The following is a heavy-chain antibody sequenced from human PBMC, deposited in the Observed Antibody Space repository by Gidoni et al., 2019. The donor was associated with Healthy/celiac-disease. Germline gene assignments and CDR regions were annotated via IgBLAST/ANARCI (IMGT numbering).Heavy chain of an antibody. V-gene: IGHV4-61*01. CDR1: GGSVSSGSYY. Sequence: QVQLQESGPGLVKPSETLSLTCTVSGGSVSSGSYYWSWIRQPPGKGLEWIGYIYYSGSTNYNPSLKSRVTISVDTSKNQFSLKLSSVTAADTAVYYCARMISAPGGFDPWGQGTLVTVSS. D-gene: IGHD3-10*01. CDR3: ARMISAPGGFDP. J-gene: IGHJ5*02. CDR2: IYYSGST.